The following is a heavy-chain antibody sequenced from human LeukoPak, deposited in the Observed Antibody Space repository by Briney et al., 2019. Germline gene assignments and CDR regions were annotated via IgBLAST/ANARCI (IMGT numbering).Heavy chain of an antibody. J-gene: IGHJ4*02. CDR3: AKDISTRVGTAHFDY. Sequence: PGGSLRLSCAASGFIFSDHYMSWVRLAPGKGLEWVSYISSGGSITHYADSVKGRFTISRDNAKNSVYMQMNSLRAEGTAVYYCAKDISTRVGTAHFDYWGQGTLVTVSS. CDR1: GFIFSDHY. V-gene: IGHV3-11*04. CDR2: ISSGGSIT. D-gene: IGHD1-1*01.